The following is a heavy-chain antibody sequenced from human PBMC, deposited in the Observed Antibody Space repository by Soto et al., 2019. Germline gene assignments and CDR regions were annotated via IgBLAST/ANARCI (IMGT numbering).Heavy chain of an antibody. CDR1: GFTFSSYW. J-gene: IGHJ4*02. D-gene: IGHD5-18*01. V-gene: IGHV3-7*03. Sequence: GESLKISCAASGFTFSSYWMSWVRQAPGKGLEWVANIKQDGSEKYYVDSVKGRFTISRDNAKNSLYLQMNSLRAEDTAVYYCARDHLPNTAMAYYFDYWGQGTLVTVSS. CDR3: ARDHLPNTAMAYYFDY. CDR2: IKQDGSEK.